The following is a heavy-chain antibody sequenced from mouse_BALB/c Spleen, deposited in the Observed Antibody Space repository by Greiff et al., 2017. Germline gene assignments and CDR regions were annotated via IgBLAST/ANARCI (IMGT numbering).Heavy chain of an antibody. V-gene: IGHV1S137*01. D-gene: IGHD2-14*01. CDR2: ISTYYGDA. CDR1: GYTFTDYA. J-gene: IGHJ3*01. CDR3: AREAGGYAFAY. Sequence: QVQLQQSGAELVRPGVSVKISCKGSGYTFTDYAMHWVKQSHAKSLEWIGVISTYYGDASYNQKLKGKATMTVDKSSSTACMELARLRYEDSAIYYCAREAGGYAFAYWGQGTLVTVSA.